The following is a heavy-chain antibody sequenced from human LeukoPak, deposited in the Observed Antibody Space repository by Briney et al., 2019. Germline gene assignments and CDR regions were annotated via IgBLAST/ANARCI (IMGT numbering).Heavy chain of an antibody. D-gene: IGHD3-10*01. CDR3: AKDRGPYYYGSGSPYYFDY. Sequence: GGSLRLFCAASGFTFSSYGMHWVRQAPGKGLEWVAFIRYDGSNKYYADSVKGRFTISRDNSKNTLYLQMNSLRAEDTAVYYCAKDRGPYYYGSGSPYYFDYWGQGTLVTVSS. CDR1: GFTFSSYG. CDR2: IRYDGSNK. J-gene: IGHJ4*02. V-gene: IGHV3-30*02.